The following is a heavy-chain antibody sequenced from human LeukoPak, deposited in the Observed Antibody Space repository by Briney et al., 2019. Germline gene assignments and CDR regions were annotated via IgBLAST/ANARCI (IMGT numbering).Heavy chain of an antibody. J-gene: IGHJ6*03. CDR3: ARSRQWHYYYMDV. CDR1: GGSISSYY. D-gene: IGHD6-19*01. CDR2: IYYSGGT. Sequence: SETLSLTCTVSGGSISSYYWSWVRQPPGKGLEWTGYIYYSGGTNYNPSLKSRVTISVDTSKNQFSLKLSSVTAADTAVYYCARSRQWHYYYMDVWGKGTTVTVSS. V-gene: IGHV4-59*01.